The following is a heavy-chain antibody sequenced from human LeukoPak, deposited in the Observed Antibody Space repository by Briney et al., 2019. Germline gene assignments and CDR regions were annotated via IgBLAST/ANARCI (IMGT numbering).Heavy chain of an antibody. Sequence: GGSLRLSCAASGFTFSSYAMHWVRQAPGKGLEYVSAISSNGGSTYYADSVKGRFTISRDNSKNTLYLQMNSLRAEDTAVYYCAKDLGGAAAGSFDYWGQGTLVTVSS. CDR1: GFTFSSYA. D-gene: IGHD6-13*01. CDR3: AKDLGGAAAGSFDY. J-gene: IGHJ4*02. V-gene: IGHV3-64*04. CDR2: ISSNGGST.